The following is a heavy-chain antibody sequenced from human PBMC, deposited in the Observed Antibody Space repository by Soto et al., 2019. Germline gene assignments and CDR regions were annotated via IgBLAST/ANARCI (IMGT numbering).Heavy chain of an antibody. V-gene: IGHV3-11*06. CDR2: ISSSSSYT. Sequence: PGGSMRLSCAASGFTFSDYYMSWIRQAPGKGLEWVSYISSSSSYTNYADSVKGRFTISRDNAKNSLYLQMNSLRAEDTAGYYCARDYDILTGYQSDAFEIWGQGTTVTVSS. CDR1: GFTFSDYY. J-gene: IGHJ3*02. CDR3: ARDYDILTGYQSDAFEI. D-gene: IGHD3-9*01.